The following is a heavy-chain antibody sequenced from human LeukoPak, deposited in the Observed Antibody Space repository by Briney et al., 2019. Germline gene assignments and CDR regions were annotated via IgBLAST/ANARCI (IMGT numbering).Heavy chain of an antibody. CDR2: INPSGGST. Sequence: GASVKVSCKASGYTFTSYYMHWVRRAPGQGPEWMGIINPSGGSTSYAQKFQGRVTMTRDTSTSTVYMELSSLRSEDTAVYYCARSDSYGSKRYYYYYGMDVWGQGTTVTVSS. D-gene: IGHD5-18*01. J-gene: IGHJ6*02. CDR1: GYTFTSYY. V-gene: IGHV1-46*01. CDR3: ARSDSYGSKRYYYYYGMDV.